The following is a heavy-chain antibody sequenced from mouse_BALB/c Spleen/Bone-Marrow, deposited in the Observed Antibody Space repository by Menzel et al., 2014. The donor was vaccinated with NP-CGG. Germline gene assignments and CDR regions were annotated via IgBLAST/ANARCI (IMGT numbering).Heavy chain of an antibody. CDR2: ISPNNGGT. CDR1: GYTFTDYT. Sequence: EVQLQQSGPELVMPGVSVKLSCKASGYTFTDYTIYWVKQSHGKSLEWIGRISPNNGGTNYNQKFKDKATLTLDKSSSIANMKLRVLTSYDSAVYFCASSFFYYWGQGTTLTVSS. J-gene: IGHJ2*01. CDR3: ASSFFYY. D-gene: IGHD1-1*01. V-gene: IGHV1-18*01.